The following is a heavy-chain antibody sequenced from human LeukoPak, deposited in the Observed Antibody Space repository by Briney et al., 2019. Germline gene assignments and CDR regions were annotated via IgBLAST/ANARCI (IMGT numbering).Heavy chain of an antibody. CDR2: ISAYNGHT. Sequence: ASVKVSCKGSGYPLSSYVIPWVRQAPGQGLEGVGWISAYNGHTQYGQNVQGRVTMTTETSTTTAYLELRNLTSDDTAVYCCASGAYYPFDFWGQGTLVTVSS. D-gene: IGHD1-26*01. CDR1: GYPLSSYV. V-gene: IGHV1-18*01. J-gene: IGHJ4*02. CDR3: ASGAYYPFDF.